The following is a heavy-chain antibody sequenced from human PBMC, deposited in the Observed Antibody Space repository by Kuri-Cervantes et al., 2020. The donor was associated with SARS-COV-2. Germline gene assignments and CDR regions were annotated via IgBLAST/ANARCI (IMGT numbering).Heavy chain of an antibody. Sequence: SVKVSCKASGGTFSSYAISWVRQAPGQGLEWMGGIIPIFGTANYAQKFQGRVTITTDESTSTAYMELSRLRSDDTAVYYCARAWEVVVVPAAIADDAFDIWGQGTMVTVSS. CDR1: GGTFSSYA. D-gene: IGHD2-2*01. J-gene: IGHJ3*02. V-gene: IGHV1-69*05. CDR2: IIPIFGTA. CDR3: ARAWEVVVVPAAIADDAFDI.